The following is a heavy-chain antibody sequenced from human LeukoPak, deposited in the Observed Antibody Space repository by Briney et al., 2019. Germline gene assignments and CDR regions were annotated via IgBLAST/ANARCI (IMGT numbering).Heavy chain of an antibody. CDR3: ARHDYGDSSFDY. D-gene: IGHD4-17*01. Sequence: GGSLRLSCAAPGFTFSSYGMHWVRQAPGKGLEGVAVIWYDGSNKYYADSVKGRFTISRDNSKNTLYLQMNSLRAEDTAVYYCARHDYGDSSFDYWGQGTLVTVSS. V-gene: IGHV3-33*01. CDR1: GFTFSSYG. J-gene: IGHJ4*02. CDR2: IWYDGSNK.